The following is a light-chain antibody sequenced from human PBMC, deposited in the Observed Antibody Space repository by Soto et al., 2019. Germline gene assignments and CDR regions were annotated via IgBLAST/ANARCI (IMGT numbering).Light chain of an antibody. CDR3: QQSYTTLMWT. V-gene: IGKV1-39*01. CDR1: QSISTY. CDR2: AAT. Sequence: DIQMTQSPSSLSASVGDRVTITCRASQSISTYLNWYQQKPGKAPRLLSFAATRLQRGVPSRFTGSGSGTDFTLTINSLQPEDFASYYCQQSYTTLMWTFGQGTKV. J-gene: IGKJ1*01.